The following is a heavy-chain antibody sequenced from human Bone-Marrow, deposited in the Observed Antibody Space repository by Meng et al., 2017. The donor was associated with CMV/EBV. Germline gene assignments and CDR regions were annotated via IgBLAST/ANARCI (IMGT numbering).Heavy chain of an antibody. D-gene: IGHD2-2*01. CDR2: CDSGDT. CDR3: VRHIIVVPARGYGVDV. J-gene: IGHJ6*02. CDR1: GHSISSDYF. V-gene: IGHV4-38-2*01. Sequence: SETLSLTCHVSGHSISSDYFWGWVRQSPGTGLEWVGICDSGDTLYNPSLKSRVAISVDTSANQFSLTLRSVTAADTAVYYCVRHIIVVPARGYGVDVWGQGTTVTVSS.